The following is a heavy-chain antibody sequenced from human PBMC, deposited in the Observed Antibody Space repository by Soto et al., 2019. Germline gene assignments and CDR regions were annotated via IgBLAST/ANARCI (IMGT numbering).Heavy chain of an antibody. D-gene: IGHD1-26*01. CDR1: GGSISSGDYY. V-gene: IGHV4-30-4*01. J-gene: IGHJ4*02. Sequence: SETLSLTCTVSGGSISSGDYYWSWIRQPPRKGLEWIGYIYYSGSTYYNPSLKSRVTISVDTSKNQFSLKLSSVTAADTAVYYCARVPYSGSYFDYWGQGTLVTVSS. CDR3: ARVPYSGSYFDY. CDR2: IYYSGST.